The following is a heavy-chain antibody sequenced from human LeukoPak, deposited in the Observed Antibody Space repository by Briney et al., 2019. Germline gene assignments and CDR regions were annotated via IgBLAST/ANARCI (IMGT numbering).Heavy chain of an antibody. J-gene: IGHJ4*02. CDR1: GFTFSDYY. D-gene: IGHD2-2*01. Sequence: GGSLRLSCAASGFTFSDYYMSWIRQAPGKGLEWVSYISSSGSTIYYADSVKGRFTISRDNAKNSLYPQMNSLRAEDTAVYYGARDHLVVVPAAVDYWGQGTLGTVSS. V-gene: IGHV3-11*01. CDR2: ISSSGSTI. CDR3: ARDHLVVVPAAVDY.